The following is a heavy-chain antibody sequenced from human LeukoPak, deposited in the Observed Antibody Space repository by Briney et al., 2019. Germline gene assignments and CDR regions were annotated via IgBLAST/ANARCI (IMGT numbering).Heavy chain of an antibody. CDR2: IYYSGST. J-gene: IGHJ5*02. CDR1: GGSISSSSYY. CDR3: ARRRGYCSSTSCYSNWFDP. D-gene: IGHD2-2*01. V-gene: IGHV4-39*01. Sequence: PSETLSLTCTVSGGSISSSSYYWGWIRQPPGKGLEWIGSIYYSGSTYYNPSLKSRVTISVDTSKNQFSLKLSSVTAADTAVYYCARRRGYCSSTSCYSNWFDPWGQGTLVTVSS.